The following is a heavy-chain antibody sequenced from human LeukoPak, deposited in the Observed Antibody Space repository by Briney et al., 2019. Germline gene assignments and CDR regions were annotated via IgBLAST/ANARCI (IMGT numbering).Heavy chain of an antibody. Sequence: GGSLRLSCAVSGFSVSGYWMTWVRQAPGKGLEWVANIKQDGSEKNYVDSVKGRFTISRDNAENSLFLQMNSLRVEDTAVYYCAREWPGGIAAAGTRIEGDYWGQGTLVAVSS. CDR2: IKQDGSEK. D-gene: IGHD6-13*01. V-gene: IGHV3-7*01. CDR3: AREWPGGIAAAGTRIEGDY. CDR1: GFSVSGYW. J-gene: IGHJ4*02.